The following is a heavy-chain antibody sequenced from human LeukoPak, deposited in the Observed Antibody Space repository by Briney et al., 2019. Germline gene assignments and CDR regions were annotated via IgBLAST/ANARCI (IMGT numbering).Heavy chain of an antibody. CDR3: VRLRYTYGKNFDC. CDR2: IQQDGSEK. D-gene: IGHD5-18*01. V-gene: IGHV3-7*01. Sequence: GGSLRLSCAASGFTFKGYWMSWVRQAPGKGLEWVANIQQDGSEKKYVDSVKGRFTISRDNAKNSLYLQMDSLRAEDTAVYYCVRLRYTYGKNFDCWGQGTLVSVSS. J-gene: IGHJ4*02. CDR1: GFTFKGYW.